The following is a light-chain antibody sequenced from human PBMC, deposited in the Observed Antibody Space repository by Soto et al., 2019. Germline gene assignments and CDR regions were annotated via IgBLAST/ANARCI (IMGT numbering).Light chain of an antibody. CDR3: QQYDTSPPK. Sequence: EIVLTQSPGTLSASPGERVTLSCRASQSVSSSSLAWYQQKPGQAPRLLIYAASSRATGIPDRFSGSGSGTDFTLTISRLEPEDFAVYSCQQYDTSPPKFGQGTKV. J-gene: IGKJ1*01. CDR2: AAS. CDR1: QSVSSSS. V-gene: IGKV3-20*01.